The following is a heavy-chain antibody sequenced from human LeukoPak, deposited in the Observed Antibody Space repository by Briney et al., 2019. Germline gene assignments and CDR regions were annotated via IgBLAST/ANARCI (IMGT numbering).Heavy chain of an antibody. CDR1: GLTFSNYG. J-gene: IGHJ4*02. CDR3: AKCFGDIVVVPDSEIDY. D-gene: IGHD2-2*01. Sequence: PGGSLRLSCVASGLTFSNYGMSWVRQAPGKGLEWVSAISGSGGSTYYADSVKGRFTISRDNSKNTLYLQMNSLRAEDTAIYYCAKCFGDIVVVPDSEIDYWGQGTLVTVSS. CDR2: ISGSGGST. V-gene: IGHV3-23*01.